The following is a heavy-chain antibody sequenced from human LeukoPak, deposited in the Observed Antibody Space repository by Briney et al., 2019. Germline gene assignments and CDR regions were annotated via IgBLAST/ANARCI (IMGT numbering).Heavy chain of an antibody. CDR1: GFNFDDYA. V-gene: IGHV3-9*01. J-gene: IGHJ3*02. CDR2: ISWNSGRI. D-gene: IGHD6-13*01. CDR3: AKDRGSSWYVDAFDI. Sequence: SLRLSCAVSGFNFDDYAMHWVRQAPGKGLEWVSGISWNSGRIGYADSVKGRFTISGDNAKNSLYLQMNSLRAEDTALYYCAKDRGSSWYVDAFDIWGQGTMVTVSS.